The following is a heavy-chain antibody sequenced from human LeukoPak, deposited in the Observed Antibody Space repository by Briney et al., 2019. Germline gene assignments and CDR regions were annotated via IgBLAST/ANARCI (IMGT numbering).Heavy chain of an antibody. CDR1: GFTFSDYY. J-gene: IGHJ4*02. CDR3: ARGMELWSYYFDY. D-gene: IGHD5-18*01. Sequence: PGGSLRLSCAASGFTFSDYYMSWTRQAPGKGLEWVSYISSSGSTIYYADSVKGRFTISRDNAKNSLYLQMNSLRAEDTAVYYCARGMELWSYYFDYWGQGTLVTVSS. V-gene: IGHV3-11*04. CDR2: ISSSGSTI.